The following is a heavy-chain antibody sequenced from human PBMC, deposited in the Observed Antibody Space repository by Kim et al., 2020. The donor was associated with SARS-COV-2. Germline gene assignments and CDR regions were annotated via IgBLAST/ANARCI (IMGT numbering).Heavy chain of an antibody. CDR3: ARGSGSGSYYSP. J-gene: IGHJ5*02. V-gene: IGHV1-46*01. Sequence: TYTQKFQGRVTMTRDTSTSTVYMELSSLTSEDTAMYYCARGSGSGSYYSPWGQGTLVTVSS. D-gene: IGHD3-10*01.